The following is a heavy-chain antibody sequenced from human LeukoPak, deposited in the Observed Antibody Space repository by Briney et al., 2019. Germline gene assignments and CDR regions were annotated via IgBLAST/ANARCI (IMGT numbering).Heavy chain of an antibody. J-gene: IGHJ4*02. Sequence: ASVKVSCKASGYTFTSYHMHWVRQAPGQGLEWMGKVNLSGGSTTYAQKFQGRVTMTRDTSTSTVYMELSSLRSEDTAVYYCASLPGDYWGQGTLVTVSS. CDR1: GYTFTSYH. CDR2: VNLSGGST. V-gene: IGHV1-46*01. CDR3: ASLPGDY.